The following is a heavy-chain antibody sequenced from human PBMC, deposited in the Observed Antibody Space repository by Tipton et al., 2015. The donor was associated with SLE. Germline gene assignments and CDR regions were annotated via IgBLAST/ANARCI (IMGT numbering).Heavy chain of an antibody. D-gene: IGHD2-15*01. V-gene: IGHV6-1*01. J-gene: IGHJ4*02. CDR2: TYYRSKWYS. CDR1: GDSVSANSAA. Sequence: GLVKPSQTLSLTCAISGDSVSANSAAWNWIRQSPSRGLEWLGRTYYRSKWYSDYAVSVKSRMTINPDTSKNQFSLHLSSVTAADTAVYYCASPNSGRWYYFDYWGQGTLVTVSS. CDR3: ASPNSGRWYYFDY.